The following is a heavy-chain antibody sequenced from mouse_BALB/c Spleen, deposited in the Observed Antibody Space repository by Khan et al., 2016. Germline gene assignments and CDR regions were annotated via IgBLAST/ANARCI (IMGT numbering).Heavy chain of an antibody. Sequence: VESGGDLVQPGGSLRLSCATSGFTFTDYYMSWVRQPPGKALEWLGFIRNKANGYTTEYSASVKGRFTISRDNSQSILYLQMNTLRAEDSATYDCARDGYYPYAMDYWGQGTSVTVSS. V-gene: IGHV7-3*02. D-gene: IGHD2-3*01. CDR3: ARDGYYPYAMDY. CDR1: GFTFTDYY. J-gene: IGHJ4*01. CDR2: IRNKANGYTT.